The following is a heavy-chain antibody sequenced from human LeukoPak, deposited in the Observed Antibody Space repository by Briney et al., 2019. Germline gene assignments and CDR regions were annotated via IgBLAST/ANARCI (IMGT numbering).Heavy chain of an antibody. Sequence: ASVKPSCKASGYNFASYDVNWVRQATGQRLEWLGYLNPNSGDTGYAQKFQARVILTRNTSISTAYMELSSLRSEDTAVYYCARLPRGHPRVFDIWGQGTMVTVSS. CDR2: LNPNSGDT. CDR1: GYNFASYD. V-gene: IGHV1-8*01. CDR3: ARLPRGHPRVFDI. D-gene: IGHD3-10*01. J-gene: IGHJ3*02.